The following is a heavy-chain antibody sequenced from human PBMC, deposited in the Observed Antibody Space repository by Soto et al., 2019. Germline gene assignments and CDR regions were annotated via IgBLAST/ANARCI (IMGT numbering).Heavy chain of an antibody. V-gene: IGHV3-23*01. J-gene: IGHJ4*02. D-gene: IGHD2-2*01. Sequence: GSLRLSCAASGFTFSSYAMSWVRQAPGKGLEWVSAISGSGGSTYYADSVKGRFTISRDNSKNTLYLQMNSLRAEDTAVYYCANFFDPQDIVVVPAAMTFDYWGQGTLVTVSS. CDR2: ISGSGGST. CDR1: GFTFSSYA. CDR3: ANFFDPQDIVVVPAAMTFDY.